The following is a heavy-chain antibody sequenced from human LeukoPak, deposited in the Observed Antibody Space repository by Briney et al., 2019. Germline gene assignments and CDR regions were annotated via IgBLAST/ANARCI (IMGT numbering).Heavy chain of an antibody. CDR2: IYYSGST. V-gene: IGHV4-59*01. CDR1: GGSISSYY. CDR3: ARESYYYDNPFIDY. J-gene: IGHJ4*02. Sequence: SETLSLTCTVSGGSISSYYWSWIRQPPGKGLEWVGYIYYSGSTNYNPSLKSRVTISVDTSKNQFSLKLSSVTAADTDVYYCARESYYYDNPFIDYWGQGTLVTVSS. D-gene: IGHD3-22*01.